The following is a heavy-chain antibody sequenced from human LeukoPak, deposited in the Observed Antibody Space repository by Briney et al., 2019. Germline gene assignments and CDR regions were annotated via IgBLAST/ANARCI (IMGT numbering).Heavy chain of an antibody. CDR2: INANGDST. V-gene: IGHV3-64*02. J-gene: IGHJ3*02. CDR3: ARELRYSSHTFDI. Sequence: GGSLRLSCVASGFTFSTYRMHWVRQAPGKGLEYVSGINANGDSTYYAESVKGTFTVSRDNSKNTLYLQMGSLRADDMAIYYCARELRYSSHTFDIWGQGTMVTVSS. D-gene: IGHD5-18*01. CDR1: GFTFSTYR.